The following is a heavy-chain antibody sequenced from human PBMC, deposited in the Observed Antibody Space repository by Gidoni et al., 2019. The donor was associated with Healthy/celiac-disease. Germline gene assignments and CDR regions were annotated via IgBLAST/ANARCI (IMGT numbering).Heavy chain of an antibody. CDR3: AIWGSDGYAYARFDP. D-gene: IGHD5-12*01. J-gene: IGHJ5*02. CDR1: GGSFSSYA. V-gene: IGHV1-69*06. CDR2: IIPIFGTA. Sequence: QVQLVQTGAEVTKPGSPVQVSCKASGGSFSSYAISWVRQAPGQGLEWMGGIIPIFGTANYEQKFQGRVTITADKSTSTAYMELGSLRSEDTAVYYCAIWGSDGYAYARFDPWGQGTLVTVSS.